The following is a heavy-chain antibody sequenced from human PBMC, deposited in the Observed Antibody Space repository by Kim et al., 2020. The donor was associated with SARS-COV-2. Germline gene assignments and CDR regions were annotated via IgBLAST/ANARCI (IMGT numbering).Heavy chain of an antibody. J-gene: IGHJ4*02. V-gene: IGHV1-18*01. D-gene: IGHD6-13*01. CDR3: ARELAAAGTRGTNFDY. CDR2: ISAYNGNT. Sequence: ASVKVSCKASGYTFTSYGISWVRQAPGQGLEWMGWISAYNGNTNYAQKLQGRVTMTTDTSTSTAYMELRSLRSDDTTVYYCARELAAAGTRGTNFDYWGQGTLVTVSS. CDR1: GYTFTSYG.